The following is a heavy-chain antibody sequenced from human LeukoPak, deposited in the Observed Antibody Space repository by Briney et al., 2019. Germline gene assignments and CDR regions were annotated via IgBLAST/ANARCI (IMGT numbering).Heavy chain of an antibody. CDR3: ARAPSEIGGYYPEYFRH. CDR1: GFTFSSYW. D-gene: IGHD3-22*01. CDR2: IKSEGST. V-gene: IGHV3-74*01. Sequence: GGSLRLSCAASGFTFSSYWMHWVRQAPGKGLVWVSRIKSEGSTNYADSVKGRFTISRDDAKNTVSLQMNSLRAEDTGVYYCARAPSEIGGYYPEYFRHWGQGTLATVSS. J-gene: IGHJ1*01.